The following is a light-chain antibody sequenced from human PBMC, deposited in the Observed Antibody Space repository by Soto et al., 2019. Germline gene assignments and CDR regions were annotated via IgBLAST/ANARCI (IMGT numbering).Light chain of an antibody. CDR1: RSNIGRNV. J-gene: IGLJ2*01. Sequence: QAVLTQPPSAYGTPGQTVTISCSGTRSNIGRNVVNWYQQLPGTSPKLLIYSTDHRPSGVPDRFSGSKSGTSGSLAISGLQSADEADYYCALWDDSLNGIVFGGGTKLTVL. CDR2: STD. V-gene: IGLV1-44*01. CDR3: ALWDDSLNGIV.